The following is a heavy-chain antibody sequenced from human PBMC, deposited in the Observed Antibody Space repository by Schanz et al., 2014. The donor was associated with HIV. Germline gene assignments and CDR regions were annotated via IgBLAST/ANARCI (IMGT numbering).Heavy chain of an antibody. Sequence: QVQLVESGGGVVQPGRSLRLSCAASGFTFDSYGIHWVRQAPGKGLEWVAVISYDGTNKKFADSVKGRFTISRDNSKNTLYLQMRSLRPEDTAVYYCAKDRNHYDSRYRGKGNYYYYYGMDAWGQGTTVTVSS. V-gene: IGHV3-30*18. CDR2: ISYDGTNK. CDR3: AKDRNHYDSRYRGKGNYYYYYGMDA. D-gene: IGHD3-22*01. CDR1: GFTFDSYG. J-gene: IGHJ6*02.